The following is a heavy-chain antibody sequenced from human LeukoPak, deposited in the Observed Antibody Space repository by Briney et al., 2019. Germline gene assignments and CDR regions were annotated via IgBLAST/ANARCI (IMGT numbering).Heavy chain of an antibody. Sequence: PSETLSLACTVSGGSIGSSNYYWGWIRQPPGKGLEWIGSIYYNGNTYYNPSLKNRVTISVDTSKNQFSLKLSSVTAADTAVYYCARGLLPTGARYSGSYFFDYWGQGTLVTVSS. CDR1: GGSIGSSNYY. D-gene: IGHD1-26*01. CDR2: IYYNGNT. J-gene: IGHJ4*02. CDR3: ARGLLPTGARYSGSYFFDY. V-gene: IGHV4-39*07.